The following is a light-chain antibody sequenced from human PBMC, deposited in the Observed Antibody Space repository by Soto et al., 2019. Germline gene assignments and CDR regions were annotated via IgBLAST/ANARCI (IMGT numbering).Light chain of an antibody. CDR3: QQRSNWPLT. CDR1: QSIHNY. Sequence: EIVLTQSPATLSLSPGEGATLSCRASQSIHNYLAWYQQKPGQVPRLLIYDVSNRATGIPARFSGSGSGTVFTLTISSLEPDDFAVYSCQQRSNWPLTFGGGTKV. V-gene: IGKV3-11*01. J-gene: IGKJ4*01. CDR2: DVS.